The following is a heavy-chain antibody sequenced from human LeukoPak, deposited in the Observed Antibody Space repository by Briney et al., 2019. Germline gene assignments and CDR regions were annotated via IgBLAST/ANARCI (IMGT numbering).Heavy chain of an antibody. CDR3: ANQQWLVQTGGFDN. CDR2: INQHGSET. CDR1: GFRFNEKW. Sequence: GGSLRLSCAASGFRFNEKWMTWVCQAPGKGLEWVANINQHGSETYYVDSVKGRFTISRDNAKNSLYLQMNSLRAEDTAVYYCANQQWLVQTGGFDNWGQGTLVTVSS. D-gene: IGHD6-19*01. V-gene: IGHV3-7*01. J-gene: IGHJ4*02.